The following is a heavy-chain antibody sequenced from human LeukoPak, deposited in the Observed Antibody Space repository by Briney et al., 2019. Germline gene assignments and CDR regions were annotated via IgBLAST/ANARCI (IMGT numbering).Heavy chain of an antibody. CDR1: GGSFSGYF. J-gene: IGHJ3*02. D-gene: IGHD2-2*02. CDR3: ATLYLVNAFDI. Sequence: SETLSLTCGVSGGSFSGYFWTWIRQPPGKGLEWIGEIIDSDTTNYNPSLESRVAMSVDTSKNQVSLRLSSVTAADTAVYYCATLYLVNAFDIWGPGTLVTVSS. CDR2: IIDSDTT. V-gene: IGHV4-34*12.